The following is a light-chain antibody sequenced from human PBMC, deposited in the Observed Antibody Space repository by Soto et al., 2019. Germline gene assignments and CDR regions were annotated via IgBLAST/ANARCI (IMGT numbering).Light chain of an antibody. CDR1: QTISSW. CDR2: DAY. Sequence: QRTQSPSTLSGSVGDRVTITCRASQTISSWLAWYQQKPGKVLKLLIYDAYTLQSGVPSRFSGSGSGTDFTLTISSLQPEDVATYYCQKYHGAPAFGQGTRLEIK. V-gene: IGKV1-27*01. CDR3: QKYHGAPA. J-gene: IGKJ5*01.